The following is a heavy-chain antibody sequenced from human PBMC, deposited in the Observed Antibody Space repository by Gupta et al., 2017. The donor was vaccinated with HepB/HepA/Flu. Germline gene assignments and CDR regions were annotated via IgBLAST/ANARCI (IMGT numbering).Heavy chain of an antibody. Sequence: EVQLLESGGGLVQPGGSLSLSCAASEFTFSTYAMSWVRQAPGKGLEWVSDISGSGVLTYYADSVKGRFTISRDNSKNTLYLQMNSLRAEDTAIYYCAKGYSSSSDWYFHLWGRGTLVTVSS. CDR3: AKGYSSSSDWYFHL. V-gene: IGHV3-23*01. J-gene: IGHJ2*01. CDR2: ISGSGVLT. CDR1: EFTFSTYA. D-gene: IGHD6-6*01.